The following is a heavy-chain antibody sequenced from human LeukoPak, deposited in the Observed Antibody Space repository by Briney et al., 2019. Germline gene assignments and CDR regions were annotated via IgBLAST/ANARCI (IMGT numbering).Heavy chain of an antibody. CDR2: MNPNSGNT. Sequence: ASVKVSCKASGYTFTTYHINWVRQATGQGLEWMGWMNPNSGNTGYAQKFQGRVTMTRNTSISTAYMELSSLRSEDTAVYYCARGWSGSYYSHYYYYMDVWGKGTTVTVSS. CDR1: GYTFTTYH. CDR3: ARGWSGSYYSHYYYYMDV. V-gene: IGHV1-8*01. J-gene: IGHJ6*03. D-gene: IGHD1-26*01.